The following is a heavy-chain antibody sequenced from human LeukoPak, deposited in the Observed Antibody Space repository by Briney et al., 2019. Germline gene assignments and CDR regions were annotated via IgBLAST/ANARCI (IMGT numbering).Heavy chain of an antibody. CDR2: LKSDGSSR. CDR3: TRGGSYGDF. J-gene: IGHJ4*02. V-gene: IGHV3-74*01. D-gene: IGHD3-16*01. Sequence: GGSLRLSCEASVFTFRRYWMHSVRHTPGRGLVWVSSLKSDGSSRPYADSVKGRFTISRDNTKNTLYLQMSSLIAADTAVYYFTRGGSYGDFWGQGTLVTVSS. CDR1: VFTFRRYW.